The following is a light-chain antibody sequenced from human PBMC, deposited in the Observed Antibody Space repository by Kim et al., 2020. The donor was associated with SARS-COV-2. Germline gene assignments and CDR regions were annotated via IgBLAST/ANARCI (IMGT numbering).Light chain of an antibody. V-gene: IGLV3-21*04. CDR1: NIGSKS. CDR2: YDS. CDR3: QVWDSSSDHVV. Sequence: APGKTARITCGGKNIGSKSVHWYQQKPGQAPVLVIYYDSDRPSGIPERFSGSNSGNTDTLTISRVEAGDEADYYCQVWDSSSDHVVFGGGTQLTVL. J-gene: IGLJ2*01.